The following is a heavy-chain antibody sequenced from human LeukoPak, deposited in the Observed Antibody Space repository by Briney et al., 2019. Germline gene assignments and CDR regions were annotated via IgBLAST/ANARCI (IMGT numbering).Heavy chain of an antibody. CDR1: GFTVSSYY. D-gene: IGHD1-26*01. Sequence: GGSLRLSCAASGFTVSSYYMSWVRQAPGKGLEWVSVIYSGGSTYYADSVKGRFTISRDNSKNTLYLQMNSLRAEDTAVYYCARVARVGGSYYYFDYWGQGTLVTVSS. V-gene: IGHV3-53*01. CDR2: IYSGGST. CDR3: ARVARVGGSYYYFDY. J-gene: IGHJ4*02.